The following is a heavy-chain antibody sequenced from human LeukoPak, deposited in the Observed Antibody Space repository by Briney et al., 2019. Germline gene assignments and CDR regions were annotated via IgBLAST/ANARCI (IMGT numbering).Heavy chain of an antibody. D-gene: IGHD2-2*01. Sequence: SETLSLTCTVSGGSISSGDYYWSWIRQPPGKGLEWIGYIYYSGSTYYNPSLKSRVTISVDTSKNQFSLKLSSVTAADTAVYYCARTALTLYPPAPGAFDIWGQGTMVTVSS. CDR3: ARTALTLYPPAPGAFDI. CDR1: GGSISSGDYY. V-gene: IGHV4-30-4*08. J-gene: IGHJ3*02. CDR2: IYYSGST.